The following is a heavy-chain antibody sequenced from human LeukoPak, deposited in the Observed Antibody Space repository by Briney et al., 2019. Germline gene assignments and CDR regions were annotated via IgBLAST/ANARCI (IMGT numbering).Heavy chain of an antibody. J-gene: IGHJ4*02. D-gene: IGHD3-9*01. CDR3: ARVFYDILTGYGIFDY. CDR2: IYAGGTT. CDR1: GFTFSSYS. V-gene: IGHV3-53*04. Sequence: PGGSLRLSCAASGFTFSSYSMSWVRQAPGKGLEWVSVIYAGGTTYYSASVKGRFTISRHNSKNKLYLQMNSLRADDTAVYYCARVFYDILTGYGIFDYWGQGTLVTVSS.